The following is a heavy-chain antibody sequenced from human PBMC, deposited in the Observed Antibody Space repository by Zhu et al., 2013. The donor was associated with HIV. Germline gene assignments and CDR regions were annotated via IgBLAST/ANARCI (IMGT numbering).Heavy chain of an antibody. D-gene: IGHD3-3*01. CDR3: ARTPEWLFFDF. CDR2: ISIYSGNT. Sequence: VQLVQSGAEVKKPGSSVKVSCKASGGTFSNYTITWVRQAPGQGLEWMGWISIYSGNTYYVQRLQGRVTMTTDTSTNTAYMELRSLRSDDTAVYYCARTPEWLFFDFWGQGTLVTVSS. CDR1: GGTFSNYT. J-gene: IGHJ4*02. V-gene: IGHV1-18*01.